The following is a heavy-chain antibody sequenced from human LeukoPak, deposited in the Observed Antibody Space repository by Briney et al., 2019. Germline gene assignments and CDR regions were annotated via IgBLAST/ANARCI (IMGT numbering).Heavy chain of an antibody. CDR3: AREPHDSSGLNY. Sequence: ASVKVSCKASGYTFTSYDIHWVRQATGQGLEWMGWMNPNSGNTGYAQKFQGRVTMTRNTSISTAYMELSSLRSEDTAVYYCAREPHDSSGLNYWGQGTLVTVSS. D-gene: IGHD3-22*01. CDR2: MNPNSGNT. CDR1: GYTFTSYD. V-gene: IGHV1-8*01. J-gene: IGHJ4*02.